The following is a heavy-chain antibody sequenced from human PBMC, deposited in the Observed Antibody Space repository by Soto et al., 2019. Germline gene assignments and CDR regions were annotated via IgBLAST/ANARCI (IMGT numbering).Heavy chain of an antibody. CDR1: GFTFSSYW. J-gene: IGHJ4*02. CDR2: IKQDGSEK. D-gene: IGHD6-19*01. Sequence: EVQLVESGGGLVQPGGSLRLSCAASGFTFSSYWMSWVRQAPGKGLEWVANIKQDGSEKYYMDSVKGRFTISRDNTKNSLYLHMNSLRAEDTAVYYCAREELGFSSGWYYFDYGGQGTLFTVSS. V-gene: IGHV3-7*05. CDR3: AREELGFSSGWYYFDY.